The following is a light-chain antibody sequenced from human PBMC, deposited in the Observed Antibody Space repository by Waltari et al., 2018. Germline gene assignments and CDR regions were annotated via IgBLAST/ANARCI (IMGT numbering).Light chain of an antibody. V-gene: IGLV1-44*01. CDR1: SANIGSNP. CDR2: TNS. J-gene: IGLJ1*01. CDR3: AAWDDSLSGYV. Sequence: QSVLTQPPSASGTPGQRVTISCSGSSANIGSNPVKWYQQLPGTAPKLLINTNSHRPAGVPVRFSGSKSGTSASLAISGLLSDDEAEYYCAAWDDSLSGYVFGTGTNVSVL.